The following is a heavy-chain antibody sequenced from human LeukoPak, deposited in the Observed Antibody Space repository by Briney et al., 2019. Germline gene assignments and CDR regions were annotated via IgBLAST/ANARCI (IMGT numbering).Heavy chain of an antibody. V-gene: IGHV3-48*03. CDR1: GFTFSSYE. J-gene: IGHJ6*03. Sequence: GGSLRLSCGASGFTFSSYEMNWVRRAPGKGLEWVSYISSSGSTIYYADSVKGRFTISRDNAKNSLYLQMNSLRAEDTAVYYCARGNSGYDYYYYYYYMDVWGKGTTVTISS. CDR2: ISSSGSTI. D-gene: IGHD5-12*01. CDR3: ARGNSGYDYYYYYYYMDV.